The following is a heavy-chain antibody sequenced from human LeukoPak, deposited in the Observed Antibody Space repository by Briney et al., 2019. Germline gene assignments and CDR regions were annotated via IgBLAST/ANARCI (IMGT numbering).Heavy chain of an antibody. Sequence: GGSLRLSCAASGFTFDDYAMHWVRRAPGKGLXXXXXXSWNSGSIGYADSVKGRFTISRDNAKNSLYLQMNSLRAEDTALYYCAKDISAMVRGAAFDYWGQGTLVTVSS. V-gene: IGHV3-9*01. CDR1: GFTFDDYA. CDR3: AKDISAMVRGAAFDY. D-gene: IGHD3-10*01. CDR2: XSWNSGSI. J-gene: IGHJ4*02.